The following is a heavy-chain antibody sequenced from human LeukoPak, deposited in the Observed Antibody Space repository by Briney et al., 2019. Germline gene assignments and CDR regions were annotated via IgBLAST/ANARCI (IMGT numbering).Heavy chain of an antibody. CDR2: IRFDGTHI. CDR3: TRDLLIYVTSTGGSDY. D-gene: IGHD3-10*02. J-gene: IGHJ4*02. CDR1: GFIFSSHG. V-gene: IGHV3-30*02. Sequence: PGGSLRLSCTASGFIFSSHGMHWVRQAPGKGLEWVAFIRFDGTHIYYADSVKDRFTISRDNSNNTLYLQMSSLRPEDTAVYYCTRDLLIYVTSTGGSDYWGQGTLVTVSS.